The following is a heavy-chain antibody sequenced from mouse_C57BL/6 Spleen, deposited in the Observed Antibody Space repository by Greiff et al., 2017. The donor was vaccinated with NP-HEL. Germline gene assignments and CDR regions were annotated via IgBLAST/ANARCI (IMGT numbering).Heavy chain of an antibody. V-gene: IGHV1-50*01. CDR1: GYTFTSYW. CDR3: ARGDSSGWFAY. J-gene: IGHJ3*01. CDR2: IDPSDSYT. Sequence: VQLQQPGAELVKPGASVKLSCKASGYTFTSYWMQWLIQRPGPGLEWIGEIDPSDSYTNYNQKFKGKATLTVDTSSSTAYMQLSSLTSEDSAVYYCARGDSSGWFAYWGQGTLVTVSA. D-gene: IGHD3-2*02.